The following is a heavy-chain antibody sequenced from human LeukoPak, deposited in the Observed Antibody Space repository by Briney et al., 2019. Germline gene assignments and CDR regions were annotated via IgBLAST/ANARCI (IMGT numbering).Heavy chain of an antibody. V-gene: IGHV4-59*08. J-gene: IGHJ4*02. CDR2: IYYSGST. CDR1: GGSISSYY. D-gene: IGHD5-24*01. Sequence: SETLSLTRTVSGGSISSYYWSWIRQPPGKGLEWIGYIYYSGSTNYNPSLKSRVTISVDTSKNQFSLKLSSVTAADTAVYYCARGGDGYGLDYWGQGTLVTVSS. CDR3: ARGGDGYGLDY.